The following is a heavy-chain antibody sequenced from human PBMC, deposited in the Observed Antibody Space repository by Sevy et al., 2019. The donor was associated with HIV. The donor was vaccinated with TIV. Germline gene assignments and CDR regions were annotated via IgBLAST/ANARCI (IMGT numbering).Heavy chain of an antibody. D-gene: IGHD3-16*01. V-gene: IGHV3-30*04. J-gene: IGHJ4*02. Sequence: GGSLRLSCAASGFTFSDYRMHWVRQAPGKGLEWVAVISYDGRNNKYNADSVKGRFTISKDNSKNPVYLQMNSLRAEDTAIYYWARDRGEILSSAFDYWGQGTLVTVSS. CDR3: ARDRGEILSSAFDY. CDR2: ISYDGRNNK. CDR1: GFTFSDYR.